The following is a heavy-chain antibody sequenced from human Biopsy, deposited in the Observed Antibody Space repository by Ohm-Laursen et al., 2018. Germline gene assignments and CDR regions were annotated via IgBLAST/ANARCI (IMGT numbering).Heavy chain of an antibody. CDR1: GDSLRLLYY. V-gene: IGHV4-38-2*01. CDR2: IYHTGRT. CDR3: ARHRWDTVMDRQPTHFDA. D-gene: IGHD5-18*01. Sequence: GTLSLTCAVSGDSLRLLYYWGWIRPPPGKGLEYIGSIYHTGRTYYNPSLKSRVTMPKDTWKNHFSLDLSSVTAADTAVYFCARHRWDTVMDRQPTHFDAWGQGALVTVSS. J-gene: IGHJ4*02.